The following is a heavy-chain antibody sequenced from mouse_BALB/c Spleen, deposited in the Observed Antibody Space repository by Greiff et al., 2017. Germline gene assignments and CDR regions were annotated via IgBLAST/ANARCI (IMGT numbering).Heavy chain of an antibody. D-gene: IGHD2-4*01. CDR1: GFTFSSYA. CDR3: ARPYDYGGAWFAY. CDR2: ISSGGSYT. Sequence: EVKLMESGGGLVKPGGSLKLSCAASGFTFSSYAMSWVRQSPEKRLEWVAEISSGGSYTYYPDTVTGRFTISRDNAKNTLYLEMSSLRSEDTAMYYCARPYDYGGAWFAYWGQGTLVTVSA. V-gene: IGHV5-9-4*01. J-gene: IGHJ3*01.